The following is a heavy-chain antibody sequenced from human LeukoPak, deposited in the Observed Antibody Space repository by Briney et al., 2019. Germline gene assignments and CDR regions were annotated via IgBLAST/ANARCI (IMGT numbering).Heavy chain of an antibody. CDR1: GGSIRGYY. Sequence: PSETLSLTCNVSGGSIRGYYWSWIRQPPGKGLEWIGYIYSSGSTNYNPSLKSRVTMSVDTSKNQFSVKVSSVTAADTAVYYCARVFDSGSQAYFYYMDVWGKGTTVTISS. J-gene: IGHJ6*03. CDR2: IYSSGST. D-gene: IGHD3-10*01. CDR3: ARVFDSGSQAYFYYMDV. V-gene: IGHV4-59*01.